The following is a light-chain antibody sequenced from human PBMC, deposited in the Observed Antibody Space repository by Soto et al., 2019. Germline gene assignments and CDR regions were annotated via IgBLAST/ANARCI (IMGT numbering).Light chain of an antibody. J-gene: IGLJ2*01. V-gene: IGLV3-21*02. CDR3: QVWDTSNDHVV. CDR1: NIGSKS. Sequence: SYELTQPPSVSVAPGQTARITCGGNNIGSKSVHWYQQRPGQAPVLVVHDDSDRPSGIPERFSGSNSENTATLTITRVEAVDEADYYCQVWDTSNDHVVFGGGTKSPS. CDR2: DDS.